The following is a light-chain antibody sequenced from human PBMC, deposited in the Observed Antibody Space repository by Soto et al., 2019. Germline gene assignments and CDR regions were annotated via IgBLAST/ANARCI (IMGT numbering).Light chain of an antibody. Sequence: DIQMTQSPSTLSGSVGDRGTITCRASQTISSWLAWYQQKPGKAPKLLIYKASTLKSGVPSRFSGSGSGTDFTLSISSLEPEDFAVYYCQLSQQRSSWPPIAFGQGTRLEIK. CDR3: QLSQQRSSWPPIA. CDR2: KAS. V-gene: IGKV1-5*03. CDR1: QTISSW. J-gene: IGKJ5*01.